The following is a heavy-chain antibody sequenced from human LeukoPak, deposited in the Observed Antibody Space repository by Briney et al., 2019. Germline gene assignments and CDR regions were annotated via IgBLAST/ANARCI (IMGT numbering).Heavy chain of an antibody. CDR3: ARVQQYDKFDY. CDR2: ISGSGGST. V-gene: IGHV3-23*01. D-gene: IGHD3-22*01. Sequence: GGSLRLSCAASGLTFSSYAMSWVRQAPGKGLEWVSAISGSGGSTYYADSVKGRFTISRDNAKNSLYLQMNSLRAEDTAVYYCARVQQYDKFDYWGQGTLVTVSS. J-gene: IGHJ4*02. CDR1: GLTFSSYA.